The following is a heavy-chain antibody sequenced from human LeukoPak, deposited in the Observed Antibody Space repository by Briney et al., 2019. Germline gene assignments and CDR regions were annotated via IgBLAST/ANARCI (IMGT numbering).Heavy chain of an antibody. CDR3: ASFLLDSSSSPIDY. CDR2: ISSSGSTI. Sequence: GGSLRLSCAASGFTFSDYYMSWIRQAPGKGLEWVSYISSSGSTIYYADSVKGRFTISRDNAKNSLYLQMNSLRAEDTAVYYCASFLLDSSSSPIDYWGQGTLVTVSS. V-gene: IGHV3-11*04. D-gene: IGHD6-6*01. CDR1: GFTFSDYY. J-gene: IGHJ4*02.